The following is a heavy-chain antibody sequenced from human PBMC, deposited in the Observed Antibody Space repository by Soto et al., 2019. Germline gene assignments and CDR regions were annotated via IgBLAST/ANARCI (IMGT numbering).Heavy chain of an antibody. D-gene: IGHD6-13*01. V-gene: IGHV1-46*01. CDR2: INPSGGST. CDR3: AREGAYSHTLGLDY. J-gene: IGHJ4*02. CDR1: GYTVTSYY. Sequence: ASVKVSCKAAGYTVTSYYMHWVLQAPGQVVEWMGIINPSGGSTSYAQKFQGRVTMTRDTSTSTVYMELSSLRSEDTAVYYCAREGAYSHTLGLDYWGQGTLVTVSS.